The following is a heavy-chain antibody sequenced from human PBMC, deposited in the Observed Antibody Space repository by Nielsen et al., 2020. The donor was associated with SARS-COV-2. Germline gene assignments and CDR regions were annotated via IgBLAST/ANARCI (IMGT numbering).Heavy chain of an antibody. J-gene: IGHJ4*02. CDR2: IFGSGDRT. D-gene: IGHD6-13*01. V-gene: IGHV3-23*01. Sequence: GESLKISCAASGFTFSSYSMNWVRQAPGKGLEWVSSIFGSGDRTFYADSVKDRFTISRDNSKNTLYLQMNSLRVEDTAVYYCATERRIGGGVADVFDYWGQGTLVTVSS. CDR1: GFTFSSYS. CDR3: ATERRIGGGVADVFDY.